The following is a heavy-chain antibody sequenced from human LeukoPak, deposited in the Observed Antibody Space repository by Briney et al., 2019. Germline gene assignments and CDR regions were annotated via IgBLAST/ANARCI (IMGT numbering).Heavy chain of an antibody. V-gene: IGHV1-24*01. D-gene: IGHD3-10*01. Sequence: ASVKVSCKVSGYTLTELCMHWVRQAPAKALEWMGGFDPQDGETIYAQKFQGRVTMTEDTSTDTAYMELSSLRSEDTAVYYCATGEYDGSGSLDVWGQGTTVTVSS. CDR3: ATGEYDGSGSLDV. J-gene: IGHJ6*02. CDR1: GYTLTELC. CDR2: FDPQDGET.